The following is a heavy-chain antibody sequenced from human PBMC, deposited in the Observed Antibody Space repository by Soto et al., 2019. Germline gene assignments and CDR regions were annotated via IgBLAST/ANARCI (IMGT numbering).Heavy chain of an antibody. J-gene: IGHJ5*02. CDR2: INHSGST. CDR1: GGSFSGYY. V-gene: IGHV4-34*01. Sequence: QVQLQQWGAGLLKPSETLSLTCAVYGGSFSGYYWSWIRQPPGKGLEWIGEINHSGSTNYNPSLKSRVTISVDTSKNQFSLKLSSVTAADTAVYYCASRESSCYYAKEPNWFDPWGQGTLVTVSS. D-gene: IGHD3-22*01. CDR3: ASRESSCYYAKEPNWFDP.